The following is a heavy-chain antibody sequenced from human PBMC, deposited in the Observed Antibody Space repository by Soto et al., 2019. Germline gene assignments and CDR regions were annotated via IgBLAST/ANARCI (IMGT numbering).Heavy chain of an antibody. V-gene: IGHV3-33*01. CDR2: IWYDGSNK. CDR1: GFTFSSYG. Sequence: PGGSLRLSCAASGFTFSSYGMHWVRQAPGKGLEWVAVIWYDGSNKYYADSVKGRFTISRDNSKNTLYLQMNSLRAEDTAVYYCARGGFLGATTGSLDYWGQGTLVTVSS. J-gene: IGHJ4*02. D-gene: IGHD1-26*01. CDR3: ARGGFLGATTGSLDY.